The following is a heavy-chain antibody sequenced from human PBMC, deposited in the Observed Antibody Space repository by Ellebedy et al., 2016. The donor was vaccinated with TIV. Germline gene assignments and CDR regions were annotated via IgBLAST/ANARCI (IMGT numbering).Heavy chain of an antibody. CDR1: GGSFSGYY. Sequence: SETLSLTXAVYGGSFSGYYWSWIRQPPGKGLEWIGEINHSGSTNYNPSLKSRVTISVDTSKNQFSLKLSSVTAADTAVYYCARCGKGTPHYYYYYMDVWGKGTTVTVSS. J-gene: IGHJ6*03. CDR2: INHSGST. D-gene: IGHD4-23*01. CDR3: ARCGKGTPHYYYYYMDV. V-gene: IGHV4-34*01.